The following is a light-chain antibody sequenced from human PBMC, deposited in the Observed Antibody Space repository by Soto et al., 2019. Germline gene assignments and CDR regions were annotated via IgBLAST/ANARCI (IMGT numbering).Light chain of an antibody. CDR3: QQTYSELVYT. J-gene: IGKJ2*01. V-gene: IGKV1-39*01. CDR1: QSIFNY. CDR2: AVS. Sequence: DIQMTQSPSSLSASVGDRVTITCRSSQSIFNYLNWYQQKPGKAPEVLIYAVSSLQIGVPSRFAGSGSGTEFTLTINDLRPEDSATYYCQQTYSELVYTFGRGTKVDIX.